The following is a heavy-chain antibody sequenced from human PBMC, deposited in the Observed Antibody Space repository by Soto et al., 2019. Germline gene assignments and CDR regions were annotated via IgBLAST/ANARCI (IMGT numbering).Heavy chain of an antibody. CDR2: INAGNGNT. Sequence: ASVKVSCKASGYTFTSYAMHWVRQAPGQRLEWMGWINAGNGNTKYSQKFQGRVTITRDTSASTAYMELSSLRSEDTAVYYCARGTSGWYISNYWGQGTLVTVSS. CDR3: ARGTSGWYISNY. CDR1: GYTFTSYA. J-gene: IGHJ4*02. V-gene: IGHV1-3*01. D-gene: IGHD6-19*01.